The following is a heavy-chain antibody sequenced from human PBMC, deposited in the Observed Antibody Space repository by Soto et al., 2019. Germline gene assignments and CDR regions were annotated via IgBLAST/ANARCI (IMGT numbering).Heavy chain of an antibody. V-gene: IGHV3-48*03. J-gene: IGHJ5*02. CDR1: GFTFSSYE. CDR3: AGGSAVAAAGWILDP. CDR2: ISSSGSTI. Sequence: EVQLVESGGGLVQPGGSLRLSCAASGFTFSSYEMNWVRQAPGKGLEWVSYISSSGSTIYYADSVKGRFTISRDNAKNALNLQINSLRADDTAVYYCAGGSAVAAAGWILDPWGQGTLVTVSS. D-gene: IGHD6-13*01.